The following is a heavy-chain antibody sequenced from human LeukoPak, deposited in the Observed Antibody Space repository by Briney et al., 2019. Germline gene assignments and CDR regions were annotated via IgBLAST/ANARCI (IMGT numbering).Heavy chain of an antibody. CDR2: INWNGGST. V-gene: IGHV3-20*04. Sequence: GGSLRLSCAASGFTFDDYGMGWVRQAPGKGLEWVSGINWNGGSTGYADSVKGRFTISRDNSKNTLYLQMNSLRAEDTAVYYCAKGRGGRQYSSTSCFDYWGQGTLVTVSS. CDR1: GFTFDDYG. CDR3: AKGRGGRQYSSTSCFDY. J-gene: IGHJ4*02. D-gene: IGHD2-2*01.